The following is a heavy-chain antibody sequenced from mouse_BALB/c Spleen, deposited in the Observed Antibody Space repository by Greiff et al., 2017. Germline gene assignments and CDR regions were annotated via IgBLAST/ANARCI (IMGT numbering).Heavy chain of an antibody. Sequence: QVQLKESGAELAKPGASVKMSCKASGYTFTSYWMHWVKQRPGQGLEWIGYINPSTGYTEYNQKFKDKATLTADKSSSTAYMQLSSLTSEDSAVYYCARWGYGYDEAYWGQGTLVTVSA. CDR3: ARWGYGYDEAY. V-gene: IGHV1-7*01. D-gene: IGHD2-2*01. CDR1: GYTFTSYW. CDR2: INPSTGYT. J-gene: IGHJ3*01.